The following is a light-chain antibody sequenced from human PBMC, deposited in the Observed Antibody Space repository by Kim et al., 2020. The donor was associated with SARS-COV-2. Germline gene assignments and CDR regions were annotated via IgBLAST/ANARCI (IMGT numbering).Light chain of an antibody. CDR1: QGITNH. Sequence: SIRDRVTLTCRARQGITNHLAWFQQRPGKAPKSLIYAASNLQSGVPSKFSGSGSGTDFTLTIASLQPEDFATYYCQQYNSYPLTFGGGTKVDIK. CDR2: AAS. V-gene: IGKV1-16*02. CDR3: QQYNSYPLT. J-gene: IGKJ4*01.